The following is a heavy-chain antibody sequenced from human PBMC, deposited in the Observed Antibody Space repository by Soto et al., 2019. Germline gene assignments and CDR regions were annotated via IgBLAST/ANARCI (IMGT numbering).Heavy chain of an antibody. J-gene: IGHJ6*02. CDR1: GGSISSGDYY. D-gene: IGHD3-10*01. CDR3: ARATGDYYYGMDV. V-gene: IGHV4-30-4*01. CDR2: IYYSGST. Sequence: PSETLSLTCTVSGGSISSGDYYWSWIRQPPGKGLEWIGYIYYSGSTYYNPSLKSRVTISVDTSKNQFSLKLSSVTAADTAVYYCARATGDYYYGMDVWGQGTTVNVSS.